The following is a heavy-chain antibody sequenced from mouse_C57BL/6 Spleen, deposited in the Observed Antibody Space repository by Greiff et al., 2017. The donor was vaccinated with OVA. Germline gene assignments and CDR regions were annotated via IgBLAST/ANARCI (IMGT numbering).Heavy chain of an antibody. CDR2: IHPTSGST. CDR3: AREEKYYSRSDVRYAMDY. J-gene: IGHJ4*01. Sequence: LQQPGAELVKPGASVQLSCTASGYTFTSYWMHWVKQRPGQGLEWIGMIHPTSGSTNYNAKFKSKATLTVDKSSSTAYMQLSRLTSEDTAVYYSAREEKYYSRSDVRYAMDYWGQGTSDTVSS. D-gene: IGHD1-1*01. CDR1: GYTFTSYW. V-gene: IGHV1-64*01.